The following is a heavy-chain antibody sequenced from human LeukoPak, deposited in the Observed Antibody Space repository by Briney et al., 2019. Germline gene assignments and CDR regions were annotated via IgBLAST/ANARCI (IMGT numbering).Heavy chain of an antibody. CDR1: GFTFSNYA. D-gene: IGHD1-26*01. J-gene: IGHJ4*02. Sequence: GGSLRLSCAASGFTFSNYAMHWVRQAPGKGLEWVAVISYDGSNKYYADSVKGRFTISRDNSKNTLYLQMNSLRAEDTAVYYCARGLSGEGFDYWGQGTLVTVSS. CDR2: ISYDGSNK. CDR3: ARGLSGEGFDY. V-gene: IGHV3-30-3*01.